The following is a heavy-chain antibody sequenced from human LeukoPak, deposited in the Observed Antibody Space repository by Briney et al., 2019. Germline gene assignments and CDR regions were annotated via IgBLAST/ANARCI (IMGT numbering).Heavy chain of an antibody. D-gene: IGHD3-22*01. CDR3: ARVYYDTSGYNFDY. V-gene: IGHV4-4*02. CDR2: IYHSGST. J-gene: IGHJ4*02. Sequence: KPSGTLSLTCAVSGGSISSSNWWSWVRQPPGKGLEWIGEIYHSGSTNYNPSLKSRVTISVDKSKNQFSLKLSSVTAADTAVYYCARVYYDTSGYNFDYWGQGILVTVSS. CDR1: GGSISSSNW.